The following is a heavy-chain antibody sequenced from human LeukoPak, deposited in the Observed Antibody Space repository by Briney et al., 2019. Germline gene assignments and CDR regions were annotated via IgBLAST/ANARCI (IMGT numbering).Heavy chain of an antibody. D-gene: IGHD6-13*01. V-gene: IGHV3-74*01. CDR1: GFTFSSFW. CDR2: INSDGRNT. Sequence: SGGSLRLSCAASGFTFSSFWMNWVRQVPGKGLVWLARINSDGRNTNYADSVKGRFTISRDNAKNTLYLQMNSLRAEDTAVYYCAHISSSYYYFDSWGQGTLVTVSS. CDR3: AHISSSYYYFDS. J-gene: IGHJ4*02.